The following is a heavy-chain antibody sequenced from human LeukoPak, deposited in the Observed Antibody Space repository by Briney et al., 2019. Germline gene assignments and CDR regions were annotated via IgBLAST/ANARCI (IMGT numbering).Heavy chain of an antibody. CDR3: ARDWNPRSSTSCYPTNFDY. J-gene: IGHJ4*02. CDR2: INPNSGGT. V-gene: IGHV1-2*02. Sequence: GASVKVSCTASGYMFTGYYIHWVRQAPGQGLEWMGWINPNSGGTNYAQKFQGRVTMTRDTSISTAYMELSRLRSDDTAVYYCARDWNPRSSTSCYPTNFDYWGQGTLVTVSS. CDR1: GYMFTGYY. D-gene: IGHD2-2*01.